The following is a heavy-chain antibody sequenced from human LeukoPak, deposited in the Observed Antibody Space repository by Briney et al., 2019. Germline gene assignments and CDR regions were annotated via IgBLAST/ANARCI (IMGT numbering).Heavy chain of an antibody. V-gene: IGHV1-69*13. J-gene: IGHJ4*02. CDR3: ARVIGGYYYDSSGSNALGY. CDR2: IIPIFGTA. Sequence: SVKVSCKASGGTFSSYAISWVRQAPGQGLEWMGGIIPIFGTANYAQKFQGRVTITADESTSTAYMELRSLRSDDTAVYYCARVIGGYYYDSSGSNALGYWGQGTLVTVSS. D-gene: IGHD3-22*01. CDR1: GGTFSSYA.